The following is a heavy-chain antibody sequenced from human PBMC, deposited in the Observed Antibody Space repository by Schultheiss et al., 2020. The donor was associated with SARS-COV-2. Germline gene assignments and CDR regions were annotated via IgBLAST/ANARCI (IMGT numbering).Heavy chain of an antibody. V-gene: IGHV3-30-3*02. Sequence: GGSLRLSCAASGFTFSSYAMHWVRQAPGKGLEWVVVISYDGSNKYYADSVKGRFTISRDNSKNTLYLQMNSMRDEDTAVYYCAKIAAAGYYYGMDVWGQGTTVTVSS. J-gene: IGHJ6*02. CDR1: GFTFSSYA. CDR3: AKIAAAGYYYGMDV. CDR2: ISYDGSNK. D-gene: IGHD6-13*01.